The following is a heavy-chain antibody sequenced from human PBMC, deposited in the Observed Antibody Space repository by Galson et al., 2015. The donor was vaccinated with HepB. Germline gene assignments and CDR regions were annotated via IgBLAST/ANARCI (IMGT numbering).Heavy chain of an antibody. CDR2: IYSGGST. D-gene: IGHD6-6*01. J-gene: IGHJ6*02. CDR3: AKVVGSSSSGGMDV. Sequence: SLRLSCAASGFTVSSNYMSWVRQAPGKGLEWVSVIYSGGSTYYADSVKGRFTISRDNSKNTLYLQMNSLRAEDTAVYYCAKVVGSSSSGGMDVWGQGTTVTVS. V-gene: IGHV3-66*02. CDR1: GFTVSSNY.